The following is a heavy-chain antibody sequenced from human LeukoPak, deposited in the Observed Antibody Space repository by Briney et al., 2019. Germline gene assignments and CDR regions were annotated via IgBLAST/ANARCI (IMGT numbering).Heavy chain of an antibody. J-gene: IGHJ4*02. CDR1: GFTFSSYA. CDR3: AKDSSSWYTFDY. V-gene: IGHV3-23*01. CDR2: ISGSGGST. Sequence: PGGSLRLSCAASGFTFSSYAMSWVRQAPGKGLEWVSAISGSGGSTYYADSVKGRFTISRDNSENTLYLQMNSLRAEDTAVYYCAKDSSSWYTFDYWGQGTLVTVSS. D-gene: IGHD6-13*01.